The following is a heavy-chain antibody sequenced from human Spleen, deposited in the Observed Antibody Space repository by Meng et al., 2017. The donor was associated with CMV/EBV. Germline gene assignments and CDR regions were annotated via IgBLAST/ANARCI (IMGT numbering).Heavy chain of an antibody. Sequence: ASVKVSCKASGYIFTTYFIHWVRQAPGQGLEWMGMINPSSGDICYGRGFHGLGTLTRDTSTRTVYMALSSLRSNDTAVYYCARAQPSNYHDNSGLIYWGHGTLVTVSS. D-gene: IGHD3-22*01. CDR1: GYIFTTYF. J-gene: IGHJ4*01. CDR3: ARAQPSNYHDNSGLIY. V-gene: IGHV1-46*01. CDR2: INPSSGDI.